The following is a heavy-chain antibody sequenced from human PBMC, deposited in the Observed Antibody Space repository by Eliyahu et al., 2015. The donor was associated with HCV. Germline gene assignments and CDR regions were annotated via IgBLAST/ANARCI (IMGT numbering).Heavy chain of an antibody. D-gene: IGHD1-26*01. CDR3: ARDRSYYFDY. V-gene: IGHV4-4*07. CDR2: IYPSGYT. J-gene: IGHJ4*02. Sequence: QVQLHVSGPGLVKPSETLSLSCPVSGASLXGHYWSWLRQPAGKGLXWIGRIYPSGYTNYNPSLRSRVTMSIDTSKNHFSLNLSSVTAADTAIYYCARDRSYYFDYWSQGNLVTVSS. CDR1: GASLXGHY.